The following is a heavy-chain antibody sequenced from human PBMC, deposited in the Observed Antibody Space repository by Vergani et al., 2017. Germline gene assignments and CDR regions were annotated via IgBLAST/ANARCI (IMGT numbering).Heavy chain of an antibody. CDR2: IRYSWPT. V-gene: IGHV4-39*01. CDR1: GASISSNSYY. CDR3: TRHWAVVAANNWFDP. Sequence: QLQLQESGPGLVEPSETLSLTCTVSGASISSNSYYWGWVRQSPGNGLEWVGSIRYSWPTYYNLPLQSRTHISLDTSKNQFSLKLSSVTAADTAVYYCTRHWAVVAANNWFDPWGQGTLVTVSS. J-gene: IGHJ5*02. D-gene: IGHD2-15*01.